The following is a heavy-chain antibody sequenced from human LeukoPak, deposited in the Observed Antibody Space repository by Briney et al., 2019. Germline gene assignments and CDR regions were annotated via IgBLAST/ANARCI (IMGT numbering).Heavy chain of an antibody. CDR2: ISSSSTYI. CDR3: ARDKGGYWYFDL. J-gene: IGHJ2*01. D-gene: IGHD2-15*01. Sequence: GGSLRLSCVASGFTFSNYGMHWVRQAPGKGLEWVSSISSSSTYIYYADSVKGRFTISRDNAKNSLSLQMNSLRAEDTAVYYCARDKGGYWYFDLWGRGTLVTVSS. V-gene: IGHV3-21*01. CDR1: GFTFSNYG.